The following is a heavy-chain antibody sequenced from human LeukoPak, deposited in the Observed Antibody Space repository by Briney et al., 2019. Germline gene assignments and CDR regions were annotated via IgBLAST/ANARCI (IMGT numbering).Heavy chain of an antibody. D-gene: IGHD3-22*01. Sequence: GGSLRLSCAASGFTFSRYWMHWVRQAPGKGLVWVSRIKSDGNTNYADSVKGRFPIPRDNAKNTVSLQMNSLRAEDTGVYFCARAPSEIGGYYPEYFRHWGQGTLVTVSS. CDR3: ARAPSEIGGYYPEYFRH. J-gene: IGHJ1*01. CDR1: GFTFSRYW. CDR2: IKSDGNT. V-gene: IGHV3-74*01.